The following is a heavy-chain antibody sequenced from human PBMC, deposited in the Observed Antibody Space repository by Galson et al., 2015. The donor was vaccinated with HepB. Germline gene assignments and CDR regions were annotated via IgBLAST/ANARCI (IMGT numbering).Heavy chain of an antibody. CDR2: MNPNSGNT. Sequence: SVKVSCKASGYTFTSYDINWVRQATGQGLEWMGWMNPNSGNTGYAQKFQGRVTMTRNTSISTAYMELSSLRSEDTAVYYCARRAMWSSGDLNWFDPWGQGTLVTVSS. CDR1: GYTFTSYD. CDR3: ARRAMWSSGDLNWFDP. J-gene: IGHJ5*02. V-gene: IGHV1-8*01. D-gene: IGHD6-19*01.